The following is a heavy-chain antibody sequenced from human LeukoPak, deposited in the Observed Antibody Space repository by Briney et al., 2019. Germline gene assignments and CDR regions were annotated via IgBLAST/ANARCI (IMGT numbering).Heavy chain of an antibody. J-gene: IGHJ5*02. CDR3: ARGGSGNNWFDP. V-gene: IGHV4-39*01. CDR1: GGSISSSSYY. D-gene: IGHD2-15*01. CDR2: SYYSGST. Sequence: PSETLSLTCTVSGGSISSSSYYWGWIRQPPGQGLGWTGSSYYSGSTYYNPSLKSRVTISVHTSKHPFSLTLSSVTAADTAVYYCARGGSGNNWFDPWGQGTLVTVSS.